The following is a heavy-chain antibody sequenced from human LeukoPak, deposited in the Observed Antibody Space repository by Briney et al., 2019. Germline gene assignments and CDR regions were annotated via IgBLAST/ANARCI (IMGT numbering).Heavy chain of an antibody. CDR1: GFTFPNYW. D-gene: IGHD6-13*01. Sequence: GGSLRLSCAASGFTFPNYWMSWVRQAPGKGLEWVANIKEDGGEKNYVDSVRGRFTITRDNSRNSLYLQMNGLRGEDTAVYYCATERRGSSTYDGKEAFDFWGQGTLVTVSS. V-gene: IGHV3-7*01. J-gene: IGHJ4*02. CDR3: ATERRGSSTYDGKEAFDF. CDR2: IKEDGGEK.